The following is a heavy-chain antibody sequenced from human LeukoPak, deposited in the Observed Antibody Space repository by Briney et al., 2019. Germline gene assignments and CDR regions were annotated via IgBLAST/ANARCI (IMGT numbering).Heavy chain of an antibody. Sequence: ASVKVSFKASGGPFSRYAISWVRPAPGQGPEWMGWINPNSGGTNYAQKFQGRVTMTRDTSISTAYMELSRLRSDDTAVYYCASLPVRGAFDIWGQGTMVTVSS. V-gene: IGHV1-2*02. CDR2: INPNSGGT. CDR1: GGPFSRYA. J-gene: IGHJ3*02. CDR3: ASLPVRGAFDI.